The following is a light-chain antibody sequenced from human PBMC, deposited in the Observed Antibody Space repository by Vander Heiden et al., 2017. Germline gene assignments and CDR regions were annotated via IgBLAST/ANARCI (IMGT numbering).Light chain of an antibody. Sequence: QSALTQPASVSGSPGQSITLSCTGPSSDVGSYNLVSWYQQHPGKAPKLMIYEGSKRPSGVSNRFSGSKSGNTASLTISGLQAEDEADYYCCSYAGSSTLVVFGGGTKLTVL. CDR1: SSDVGSYNL. CDR3: CSYAGSSTLVV. V-gene: IGLV2-23*01. CDR2: EGS. J-gene: IGLJ2*01.